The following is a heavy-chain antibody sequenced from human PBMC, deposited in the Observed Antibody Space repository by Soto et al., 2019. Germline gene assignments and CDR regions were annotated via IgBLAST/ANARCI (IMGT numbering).Heavy chain of an antibody. V-gene: IGHV6-1*01. J-gene: IGHJ5*02. CDR1: GDSVSSNSAA. CDR2: TYYRSKWDV. D-gene: IGHD5-18*01. CDR3: ARGLTDIYGYRDWFDP. Sequence: SQTLSLTCAISGDSVSSNSAAWNWVRQSPSRGLEWLGRTYYRSKWDVNYAVSLKSRLSINPDTSKNQFSLQLKSVTPEDTAVYFCARGLTDIYGYRDWFDPWGQGIQVTVSS.